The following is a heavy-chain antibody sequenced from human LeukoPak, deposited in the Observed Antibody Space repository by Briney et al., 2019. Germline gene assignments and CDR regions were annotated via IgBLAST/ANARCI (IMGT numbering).Heavy chain of an antibody. D-gene: IGHD6-19*01. CDR1: GYSFTTYW. CDR3: ARGDRSGWYGLRDL. J-gene: IGHJ4*02. Sequence: GESLKISCKGFGYSFTTYWIGWVRQMPGKGLEWMGIIYPGDSDTRYNPSLQGQVTISVDKSISTAYLQWSSLQVSDTAIYYCARGDRSGWYGLRDLWGQGTLVTVSS. CDR2: IYPGDSDT. V-gene: IGHV5-51*01.